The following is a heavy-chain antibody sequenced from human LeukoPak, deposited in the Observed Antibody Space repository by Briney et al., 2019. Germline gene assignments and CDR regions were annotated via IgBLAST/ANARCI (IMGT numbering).Heavy chain of an antibody. V-gene: IGHV3-30-3*01. CDR2: ISYDGSNK. Sequence: PGGSLRLSCAASGFTFSSYAMHWVRQAPGKGLEWVAVISYDGSNKYYADSVKGRFTISRDNSKNTLYLQMNSLRAEDTAVYYCARDRVGSYYPDYWGQGTLVTVSS. CDR1: GFTFSSYA. CDR3: ARDRVGSYYPDY. J-gene: IGHJ4*02. D-gene: IGHD3-10*01.